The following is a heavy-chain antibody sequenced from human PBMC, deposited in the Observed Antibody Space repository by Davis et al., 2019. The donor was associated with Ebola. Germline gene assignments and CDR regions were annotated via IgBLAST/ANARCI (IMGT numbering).Heavy chain of an antibody. Sequence: PSETLSLTCTVSDGSFSNYYWNWVRQPPGKGLEWIGIIYDSGRTNYNPSLKSRVTISADTSKNQFSLKLTSVTAADTAVYYCVRFGYGAYWGQGTLVTVSS. J-gene: IGHJ4*02. CDR2: IYDSGRT. V-gene: IGHV4-59*01. CDR1: DGSFSNYY. D-gene: IGHD3-22*01. CDR3: VRFGYGAY.